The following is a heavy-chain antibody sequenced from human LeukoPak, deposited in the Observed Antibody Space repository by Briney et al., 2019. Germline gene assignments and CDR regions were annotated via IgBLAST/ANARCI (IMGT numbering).Heavy chain of an antibody. CDR3: VAQGYYDNSGYFPYYFNY. V-gene: IGHV3-11*01. J-gene: IGHJ4*02. CDR1: GFTFSYYY. CDR2: ISSSGGST. Sequence: GALRLSCAASGFTFSYYYVSWIRQAPGKGLEWVSHISSSGGSTSYADSVKGRFTISRDNAKKSLFLQMNNLRAEDTAVYYCVAQGYYDNSGYFPYYFNYWGQGPPVTVSS. D-gene: IGHD3-22*01.